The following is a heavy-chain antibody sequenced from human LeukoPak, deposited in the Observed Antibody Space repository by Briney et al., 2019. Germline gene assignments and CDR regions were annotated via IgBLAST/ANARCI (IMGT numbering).Heavy chain of an antibody. Sequence: PSETLSLTCAVYVGSFSGYYWRWIRQPPGKGLEGIGEINYSGSTNYNPSLKSRVTISVDTSKNQFSLKLSSVTAADTAVYYCARGTTVTLRLVDYWGQGTLVTVSS. CDR1: VGSFSGYY. CDR3: ARGTTVTLRLVDY. V-gene: IGHV4-34*01. J-gene: IGHJ4*02. CDR2: INYSGST. D-gene: IGHD4-17*01.